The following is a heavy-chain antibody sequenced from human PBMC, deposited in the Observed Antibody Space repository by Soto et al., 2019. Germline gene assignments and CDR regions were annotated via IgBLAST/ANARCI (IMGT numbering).Heavy chain of an antibody. Sequence: QVQLVESGGGVVQPGRSLRLSCAASGFTFSSYGMHWVRQAPGKGLEWVAVIWYDGSNKYYADSVKGRFTISRDNSKNTLYLQMNSLRAEDTAVYYCARDGGNYGDSSSTRYYYYYMDVWGKGTTVTVSS. CDR3: ARDGGNYGDSSSTRYYYYYMDV. J-gene: IGHJ6*03. D-gene: IGHD4-17*01. CDR2: IWYDGSNK. V-gene: IGHV3-33*01. CDR1: GFTFSSYG.